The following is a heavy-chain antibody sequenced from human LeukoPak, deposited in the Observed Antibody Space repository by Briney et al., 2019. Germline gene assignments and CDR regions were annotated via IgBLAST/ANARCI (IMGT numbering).Heavy chain of an antibody. Sequence: APVKVSCKASGGTFSSYAISWVRQAPGQGLEWMGGIIPIFGTANYAQKFQGRVTIATDESTSTAYMELSSLRSEDTAVYYCAIIPITMVRGVISYYMDVWGKGTTVTVSS. CDR3: AIIPITMVRGVISYYMDV. CDR2: IIPIFGTA. J-gene: IGHJ6*03. V-gene: IGHV1-69*05. D-gene: IGHD3-10*01. CDR1: GGTFSSYA.